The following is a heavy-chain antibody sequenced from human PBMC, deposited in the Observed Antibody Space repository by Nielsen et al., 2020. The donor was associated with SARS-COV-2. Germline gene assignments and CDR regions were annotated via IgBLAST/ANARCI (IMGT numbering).Heavy chain of an antibody. CDR1: GFTVSSNY. CDR3: ARDSLVFGGMDV. CDR2: IKQDGSEK. D-gene: IGHD3-10*02. J-gene: IGHJ6*02. V-gene: IGHV3-7*01. Sequence: GGSLRLSCAASGFTVSSNYMSWVRQAPGKGLEWVANIKQDGSEKYYVDSVKGRFTISRDNAKNSLYLQMNSLRAEDTAVYYCARDSLVFGGMDVWGQGTTVTVSS.